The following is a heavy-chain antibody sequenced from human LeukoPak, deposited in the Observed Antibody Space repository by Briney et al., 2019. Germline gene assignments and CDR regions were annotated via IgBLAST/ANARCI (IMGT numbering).Heavy chain of an antibody. Sequence: PSETLSLTCTVSGYSISSGYYWGWIRQPPGKGLEWIGSIYHSGSTYCNPSLKSRVTISVDRSKNQFSLKLSSVTAADTAVYYCAREGGLVAQYFDYWGQGTLVTVSS. J-gene: IGHJ4*02. CDR3: AREGGLVAQYFDY. D-gene: IGHD3-9*01. CDR2: IYHSGST. CDR1: GYSISSGYY. V-gene: IGHV4-38-2*02.